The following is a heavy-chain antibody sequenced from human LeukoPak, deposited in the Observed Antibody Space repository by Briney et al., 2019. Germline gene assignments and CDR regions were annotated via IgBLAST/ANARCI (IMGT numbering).Heavy chain of an antibody. CDR1: RISDY. J-gene: IGHJ4*02. CDR3: ASSTSPPGGFDF. D-gene: IGHD2-2*01. Sequence: GGSLRLSCAASRISDYMIWVRQAPGTGLDWVSVIYTGDNTYYANSVKGRFTISRDNSQRMLYLQMNSLRAEDTSGYYCASSTSPPGGFDFWGPGTLVTVSS. V-gene: IGHV3-66*01. CDR2: IYTGDNT.